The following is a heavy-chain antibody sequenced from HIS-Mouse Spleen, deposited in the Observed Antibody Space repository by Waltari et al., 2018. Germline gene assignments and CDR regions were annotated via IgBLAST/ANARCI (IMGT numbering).Heavy chain of an antibody. CDR1: GGSISSSSYY. CDR2: IYYSGIT. V-gene: IGHV4-39*07. J-gene: IGHJ2*01. CDR3: AREIPYSSSWYDWYFDL. D-gene: IGHD6-13*01. Sequence: QLQLQESGPGLVKPSETLSLTCTVSGGSISSSSYYWGWIRQPPGKGLEGIGSIYYSGITSYNPALKSRVTIPVDTSKNQFSLKLSSVTAADTAVYYCAREIPYSSSWYDWYFDLWGRGTLVTVSS.